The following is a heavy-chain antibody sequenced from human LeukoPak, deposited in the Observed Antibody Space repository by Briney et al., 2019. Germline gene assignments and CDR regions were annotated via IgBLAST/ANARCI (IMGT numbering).Heavy chain of an antibody. CDR3: VRDLAAAGTWFDY. J-gene: IGHJ4*02. CDR2: IGGRTNYI. Sequence: PGGSLRLSCEASGFIFRSYDMAWVRQAPGKGLDWIAYIGGRTNYIFYADSVKGRFTISRDNANNSPFLQMNSLRPEDTAVYYCVRDLAAAGTWFDYWGQGTLVSVSS. V-gene: IGHV3-21*05. CDR1: GFIFRSYD. D-gene: IGHD6-13*01.